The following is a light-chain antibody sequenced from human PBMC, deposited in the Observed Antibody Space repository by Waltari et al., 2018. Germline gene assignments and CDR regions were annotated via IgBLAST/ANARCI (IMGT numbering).Light chain of an antibody. Sequence: ERVMTQSPATLSVSPGERVTLSCRASQSVVINLAWYPQKPEQAPRLLIYDTSTRATGIPARFSGSGSGTDFTLTISSLQSEDFAVYYCQQYNNWPLAFGQGTRLEIK. J-gene: IGKJ5*01. CDR1: QSVVIN. CDR3: QQYNNWPLA. CDR2: DTS. V-gene: IGKV3-15*01.